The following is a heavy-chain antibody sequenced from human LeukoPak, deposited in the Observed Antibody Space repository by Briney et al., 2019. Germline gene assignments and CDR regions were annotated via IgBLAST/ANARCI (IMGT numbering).Heavy chain of an antibody. CDR1: GGTFSSNA. CDR3: AREKVRQSGMDV. Sequence: ASVKVSCKASGGTFSSNAISWVRQATGQGLEWMGWVSPNSGNTGYAQKFQGRVTMTRDTSISTAYMELSRLRSDDTAVYYCAREKVRQSGMDVWGQGTTVTVSS. D-gene: IGHD2-2*01. V-gene: IGHV1-8*02. CDR2: VSPNSGNT. J-gene: IGHJ6*02.